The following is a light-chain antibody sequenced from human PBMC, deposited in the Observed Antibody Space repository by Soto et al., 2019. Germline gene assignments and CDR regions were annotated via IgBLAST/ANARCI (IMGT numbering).Light chain of an antibody. CDR3: QQVKTYPLT. Sequence: DIPLTQSPSFLSASVGDRVTITCRASQDISSHLAWYQQKPGKAPKLLIYAASTLQSGVPSGFGGSGSGTEFTLPITSLQPEDFATYYCQQVKTYPLTFGGGTKVEIK. V-gene: IGKV1-9*01. CDR2: AAS. J-gene: IGKJ4*01. CDR1: QDISSH.